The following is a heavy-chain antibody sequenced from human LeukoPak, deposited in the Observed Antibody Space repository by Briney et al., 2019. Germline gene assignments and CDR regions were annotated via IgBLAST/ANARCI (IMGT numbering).Heavy chain of an antibody. CDR2: ISFDGSQK. CDR1: GFTFSNYG. CDR3: SKDLTSDFGGDLDP. Sequence: GGSLRLSCAASGFTFSNYGMHWVRQAPGKGLGWEALISFDGSQKYYADSVKGRFTISRDNSKSTVYLQMNSLRVEDAAVYYCSKDLTSDFGGDLDPWGQGTLVTVSS. V-gene: IGHV3-30*02. D-gene: IGHD3-10*01. J-gene: IGHJ5*02.